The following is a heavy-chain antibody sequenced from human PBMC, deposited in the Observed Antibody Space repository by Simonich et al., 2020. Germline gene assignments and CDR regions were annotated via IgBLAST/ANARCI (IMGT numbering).Heavy chain of an antibody. Sequence: EVQLVQSGAEVKKPGESLKISCKGSGYSFTSYWIGWGRQMPGKGLQWLGFIYPGSSDTGYSPSFQGQVTISAGKSISTAYLQWSSLKASDTAMYYCMRPDSGYDYFDYWGQGTLVTVSS. D-gene: IGHD5-12*01. CDR1: GYSFTSYW. CDR3: MRPDSGYDYFDY. V-gene: IGHV5-51*03. CDR2: IYPGSSDT. J-gene: IGHJ4*02.